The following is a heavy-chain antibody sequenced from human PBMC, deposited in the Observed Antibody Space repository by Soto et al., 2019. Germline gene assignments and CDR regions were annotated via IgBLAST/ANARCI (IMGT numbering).Heavy chain of an antibody. J-gene: IGHJ4*02. Sequence: QVQLVQSGAEVKKPGSSVKVSCKASGGTFSSYTITWVRQAPGQGLEWMGGIVPILATTNYAQKFQGRVTITADESTSTSYMELSNLRSGDTAVYYCARPRYCTGGRCYNNLDYWGQGTLVTVSS. CDR3: ARPRYCTGGRCYNNLDY. CDR2: IVPILATT. V-gene: IGHV1-69*16. D-gene: IGHD2-15*01. CDR1: GGTFSSYT.